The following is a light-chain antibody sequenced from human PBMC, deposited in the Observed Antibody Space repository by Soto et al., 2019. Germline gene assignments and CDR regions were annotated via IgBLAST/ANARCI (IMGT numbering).Light chain of an antibody. CDR3: QQSYSTPRT. CDR1: QSISSW. CDR2: KAS. Sequence: DIQMTQSPSTLSASVGDRVTITCRVSQSISSWLAWYQQKPGKAPKLLIYKASSLESGVPSRFSGSGSGTDFTLTISSLQPEDFATYYCQQSYSTPRTFGQGTKVDIK. J-gene: IGKJ1*01. V-gene: IGKV1-5*03.